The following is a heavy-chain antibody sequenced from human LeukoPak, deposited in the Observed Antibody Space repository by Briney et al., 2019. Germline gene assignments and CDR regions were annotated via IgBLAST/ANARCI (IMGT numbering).Heavy chain of an antibody. CDR2: IDYSGST. V-gene: IGHV4-39*07. CDR1: GGSISSSSYY. D-gene: IGHD3-10*01. CDR3: ARDPFYGSGSYYYYHGMDV. J-gene: IGHJ6*02. Sequence: SETLSLTCTVSGGSISSSSYYWGWIRQPPGKGLEWIGSIDYSGSTYYNPSLKSRVTISVDTSKNQFSLKLSSVTAADTAVYYCARDPFYGSGSYYYYHGMDVWGQGTTVTVSS.